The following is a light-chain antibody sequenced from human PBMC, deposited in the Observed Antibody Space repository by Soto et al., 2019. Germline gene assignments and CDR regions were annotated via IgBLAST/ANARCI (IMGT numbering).Light chain of an antibody. CDR1: QTVSSN. CDR2: EAS. V-gene: IGKV3-15*01. CDR3: QQYKNWPPIT. Sequence: EIVLTQSPATLSLSPGDIATLSFSASQTVSSNLAWYQQKPGQAPRLLIYEASTRATGIPARFSGSGSGTEFTLTISSLQPEDFAVYYCQQYKNWPPITFGQGTRLEIK. J-gene: IGKJ5*01.